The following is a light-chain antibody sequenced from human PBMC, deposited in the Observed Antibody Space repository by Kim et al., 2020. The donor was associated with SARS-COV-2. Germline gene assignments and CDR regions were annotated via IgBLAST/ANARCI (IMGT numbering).Light chain of an antibody. CDR2: AAS. V-gene: IGKV1-27*01. J-gene: IGKJ1*01. CDR1: QGISNY. Sequence: DIQMTQSPSSLSASVGDRVTITCRASQGISNYLAWYQQKPGKVPKLLIYAASTLQSGVPSRFSGSGSGTDFTLTISSLQPEDVATYYCQKYNSASPFGQGTKVDIK. CDR3: QKYNSASP.